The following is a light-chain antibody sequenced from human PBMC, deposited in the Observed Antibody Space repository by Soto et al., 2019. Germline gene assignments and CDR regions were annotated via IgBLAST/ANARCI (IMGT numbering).Light chain of an antibody. J-gene: IGKJ1*01. V-gene: IGKV3-20*01. CDR1: QSVSSSY. CDR2: GAS. CDR3: QRYGSSPPWT. Sequence: EIVWTQSPGTLSLSPGERATLSCRASQSVSSSYLAWYQQKPGQAPRLLIYGASSRATGIPDRFSGSGSGTDFTLTISRLEPEDFAVYYCQRYGSSPPWTFGQGTKVEIK.